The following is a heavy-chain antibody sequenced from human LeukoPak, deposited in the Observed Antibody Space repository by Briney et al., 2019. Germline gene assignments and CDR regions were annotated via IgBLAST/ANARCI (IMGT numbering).Heavy chain of an antibody. CDR2: INHSGST. CDR1: GGSFSGYY. V-gene: IGHV4-34*01. Sequence: PSETLSLTCAVYGGSFSGYYWSWIRQPPGKGLEWIGEINHSGSTNYNPSLKSRVTISVDTSKNQFSLKLSSVTAADAAVYYCARVGGRIAVAGTDYWGQGTLVTVSS. CDR3: ARVGGRIAVAGTDY. D-gene: IGHD6-19*01. J-gene: IGHJ4*02.